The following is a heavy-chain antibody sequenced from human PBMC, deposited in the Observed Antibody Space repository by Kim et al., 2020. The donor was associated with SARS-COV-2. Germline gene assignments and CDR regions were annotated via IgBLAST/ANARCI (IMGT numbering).Heavy chain of an antibody. CDR1: GGTFSSYA. D-gene: IGHD5-18*01. V-gene: IGHV1-69*13. J-gene: IGHJ6*02. CDR3: ARAMDTAMVTVSYYYYYYGMDV. CDR2: IIPIFGTA. Sequence: SVKVSCKASGGTFSSYAISWVRQAPGQGLEWMGGIIPIFGTANYAQKFQGRVTITADESTSTAYMELSSLRSEDTAVYYCARAMDTAMVTVSYYYYYYGMDVWGQGTTVTVSS.